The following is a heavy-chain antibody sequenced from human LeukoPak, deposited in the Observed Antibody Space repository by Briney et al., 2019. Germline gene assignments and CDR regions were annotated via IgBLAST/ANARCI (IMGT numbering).Heavy chain of an antibody. J-gene: IGHJ4*02. V-gene: IGHV4-39*01. CDR2: IYYSGTT. CDR3: ARRNDQFFFDY. CDR1: GGSISSDNHY. D-gene: IGHD1-1*01. Sequence: PSETLSLTCTVAGGSISSDNHYWQWLRQPPGKGLEWIGSIYYSGTTYYNPSLKSRVTISVDTSKKQFSLKLNSVTAADTAVYYCARRNDQFFFDYWGQGTLVTVSS.